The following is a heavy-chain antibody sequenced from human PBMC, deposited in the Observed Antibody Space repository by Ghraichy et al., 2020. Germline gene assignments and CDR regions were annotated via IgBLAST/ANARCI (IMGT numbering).Heavy chain of an antibody. CDR2: IDHSGST. CDR1: GGSFRGDC. J-gene: IGHJ2*01. Sequence: SETLSLTCAVSGGSFRGDCWCWICLPQGKGQDWIGEIDHSGSTNYNPSLKSRVTISVDTSKNQFSLKLSSVTAADTAVYYCARPIVYGSYWYFDVWGLCSLFTVS. D-gene: IGHD3-10*01. CDR3: ARPIVYGSYWYFDV. V-gene: IGHV4-34*01.